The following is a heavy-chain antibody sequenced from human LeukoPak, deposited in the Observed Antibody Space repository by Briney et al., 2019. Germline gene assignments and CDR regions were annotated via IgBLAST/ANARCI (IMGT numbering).Heavy chain of an antibody. CDR1: GFTFSSYS. Sequence: PGGSLRLSCAASGFTFSSYSMNWVRQAPGKGLEWVSGITWNGASTGYTDSVKGRFTISRDNAKNSLYLQMNSLRAEDTALYYSARDLLYVASSGYCPFDYWGQGTLVTVSS. CDR3: ARDLLYVASSGYCPFDY. V-gene: IGHV3-20*04. J-gene: IGHJ4*02. D-gene: IGHD3-22*01. CDR2: ITWNGAST.